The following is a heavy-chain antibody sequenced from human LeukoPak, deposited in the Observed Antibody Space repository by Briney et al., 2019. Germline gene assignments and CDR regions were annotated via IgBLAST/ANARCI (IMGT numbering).Heavy chain of an antibody. V-gene: IGHV3-11*01. Sequence: PGGSLRLSCAASGFTFNDYRMDWIRQAPGKGPEWVSYISSSGTTIFYTDSVRGRFTVSRDNARNSLFLQMNYLSAEDTAVYYCAIEGHSSSFDYWGQGALVTVSS. D-gene: IGHD2/OR15-2a*01. J-gene: IGHJ4*01. CDR1: GFTFNDYR. CDR2: ISSSGTTI. CDR3: AIEGHSSSFDY.